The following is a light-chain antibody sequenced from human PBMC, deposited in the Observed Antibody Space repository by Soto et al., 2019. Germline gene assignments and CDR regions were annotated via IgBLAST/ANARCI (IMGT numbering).Light chain of an antibody. CDR2: GAS. CDR1: QSVSSSY. Sequence: EIVLTQSPGTLSLSPGERATLSCRASQSVSSSYLAWYQQKPGQAPRLLIYGASSMATGISDRFSGSGSGTDFTLTISRLEPEDFAVYYCQQYGSSPPITFGQGTRLEI. J-gene: IGKJ5*01. CDR3: QQYGSSPPIT. V-gene: IGKV3-20*01.